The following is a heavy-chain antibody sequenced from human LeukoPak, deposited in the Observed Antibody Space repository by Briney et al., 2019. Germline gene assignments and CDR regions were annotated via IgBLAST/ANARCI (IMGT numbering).Heavy chain of an antibody. D-gene: IGHD2/OR15-2a*01. Sequence: ASVQVSCKASGYTFTSYGISWVRQAPGQGLEWMGWISAYNGNTNYAQKLQGRVTMTTDTSTSTAYMERRSLSSDETAVYYCAREGKGGVYPFDIWGQGTMVTVSS. CDR3: AREGKGGVYPFDI. J-gene: IGHJ3*02. CDR1: GYTFTSYG. CDR2: ISAYNGNT. V-gene: IGHV1-18*01.